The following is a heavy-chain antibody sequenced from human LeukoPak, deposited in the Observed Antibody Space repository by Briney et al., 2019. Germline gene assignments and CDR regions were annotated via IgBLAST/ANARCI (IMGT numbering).Heavy chain of an antibody. Sequence: SETLSLARAVYGVSFSVYYWSWVRQPPGEGLGWVGEINHRGSTHYNPPLKSRVTISVDTSKNQFSLKLSSVTAADTAVYFCARGRWAQSDPGGEGTLASAS. J-gene: IGHJ5*02. CDR1: GVSFSVYY. CDR3: ARGRWAQSDP. CDR2: INHRGST. V-gene: IGHV4-34*01. D-gene: IGHD3-3*01.